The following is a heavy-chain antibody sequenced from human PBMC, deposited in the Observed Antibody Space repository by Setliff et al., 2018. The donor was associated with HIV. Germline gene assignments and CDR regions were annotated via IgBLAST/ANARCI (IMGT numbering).Heavy chain of an antibody. J-gene: IGHJ4*02. CDR3: IIAYSSGWLAPMGFDS. Sequence: PSETLSLTCTVSAGSIRSSTYYWAWIRQPPGKGLEWIGTIYYSGSTYYNPSLKSRATISVDTSKNQLSLKLSSVTAADTAVYYCIIAYSSGWLAPMGFDSWGQGTLVTVSS. CDR1: AGSIRSSTYY. D-gene: IGHD6-19*01. V-gene: IGHV4-39*01. CDR2: IYYSGST.